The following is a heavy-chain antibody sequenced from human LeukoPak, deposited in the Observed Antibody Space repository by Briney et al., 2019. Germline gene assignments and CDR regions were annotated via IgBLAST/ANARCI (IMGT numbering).Heavy chain of an antibody. J-gene: IGHJ4*02. Sequence: GGSLRLSCAVSGITFSNYGMSWVREAPGKGLEWVAGISDSGGRTKYADSVKGRFTISRDNPKNTLYLQINSLRAEDTAVYFCANLGVVIRVILVGFHKEAYYFDSWGQGALVTVSS. V-gene: IGHV3-23*01. CDR1: GITFSNYG. CDR2: ISDSGGRT. D-gene: IGHD3-22*01. CDR3: ANLGVVIRVILVGFHKEAYYFDS.